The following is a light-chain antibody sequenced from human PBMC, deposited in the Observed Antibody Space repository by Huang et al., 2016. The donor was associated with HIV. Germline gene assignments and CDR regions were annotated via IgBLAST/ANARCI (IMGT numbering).Light chain of an antibody. CDR1: QIVSSH. Sequence: ETVMTQSPVTLSVSPGDRASLSCRSSQIVSSHLAWYQQKPGQAPRLLIYAASTRATGVPARFSGSGAGNEFTLTISTLQSEDSAVYYCQQYNDFRSTFGPGTRVEIK. V-gene: IGKV3-15*01. CDR3: QQYNDFRST. J-gene: IGKJ3*01. CDR2: AAS.